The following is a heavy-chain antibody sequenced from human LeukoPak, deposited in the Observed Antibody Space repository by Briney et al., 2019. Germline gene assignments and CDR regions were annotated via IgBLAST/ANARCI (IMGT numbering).Heavy chain of an antibody. CDR1: GFTFCDYD. Sequence: GRSLRLSCTASGFTFCDYDMSWVRQAPGKGLEWIGFIISKAYGGTTEYAASVKGRFTISRDDSKSIAYLQMNSLKTEDTAVYYCTRGSPYYDFWSGYPSSYYFDYWGQGTLVTVSS. CDR3: TRGSPYYDFWSGYPSSYYFDY. CDR2: IISKAYGGTT. J-gene: IGHJ4*02. D-gene: IGHD3-3*01. V-gene: IGHV3-49*04.